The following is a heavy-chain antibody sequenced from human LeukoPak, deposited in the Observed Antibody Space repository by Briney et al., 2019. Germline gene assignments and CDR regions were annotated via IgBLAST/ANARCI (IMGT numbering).Heavy chain of an antibody. J-gene: IGHJ6*02. Sequence: GASVKVSCKASGYTFTSYAMNWVRQAPGQGLEWMGWINTNTGNPTYAQGFTGRFVFSLDTSASTAYLQISSLKAEDTAVYYCARVRPYPGIAAAGPSRQYYYYYYGMDVWGQGTTVTVSS. CDR1: GYTFTSYA. V-gene: IGHV7-4-1*02. D-gene: IGHD6-13*01. CDR2: INTNTGNP. CDR3: ARVRPYPGIAAAGPSRQYYYYYYGMDV.